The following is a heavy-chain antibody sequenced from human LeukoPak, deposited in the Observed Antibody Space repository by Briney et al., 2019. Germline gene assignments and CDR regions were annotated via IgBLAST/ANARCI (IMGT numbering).Heavy chain of an antibody. V-gene: IGHV4-4*07. D-gene: IGHD6-13*01. J-gene: IGHJ6*02. CDR1: GGSISSYY. CDR2: IYTSGST. Sequence: PSETLSLTCTVSGGSISSYYWSWIRQPAGKGLEWIGRIYTSGSTNYNPSLKSRVTMSVDTSKNQFSPKLSSVTAADTAVYYCARVGRAAAGRKHYYYYGMDVWGQGTTVTVSS. CDR3: ARVGRAAAGRKHYYYYGMDV.